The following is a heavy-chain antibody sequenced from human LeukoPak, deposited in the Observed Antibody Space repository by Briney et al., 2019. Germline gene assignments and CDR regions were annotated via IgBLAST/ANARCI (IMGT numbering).Heavy chain of an antibody. CDR3: AKDRDGNYVRYFDY. J-gene: IGHJ4*02. CDR1: GFTFSTYA. V-gene: IGHV3-23*01. Sequence: GGSLRLSCAASGFTFSTYAMSWVRQAPGKGLEWVSTISSSGSSTYYADSVKGRFTISRDTSKNTLYLQMNSLRGEDTAVYYCAKDRDGNYVRYFDYWGQGTLVTVSS. CDR2: ISSSGSST. D-gene: IGHD4-17*01.